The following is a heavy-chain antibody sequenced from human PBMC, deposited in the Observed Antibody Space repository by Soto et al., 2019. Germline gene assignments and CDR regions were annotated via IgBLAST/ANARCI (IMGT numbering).Heavy chain of an antibody. J-gene: IGHJ3*02. CDR1: GYSFTSYW. CDR3: ARSDIVVVVAAGGAFDI. CDR2: IYPGDSDT. D-gene: IGHD2-15*01. Sequence: EVQLVQSGAEVKKPGESLKISCKGSGYSFTSYWIGWVRQMPGKGLEWMGIIYPGDSDTRYSPSFQGQVTISADNSIRTAYLQWSRLKATHTAMYYSARSDIVVVVAAGGAFDILCQGTMVTVSS. V-gene: IGHV5-51*01.